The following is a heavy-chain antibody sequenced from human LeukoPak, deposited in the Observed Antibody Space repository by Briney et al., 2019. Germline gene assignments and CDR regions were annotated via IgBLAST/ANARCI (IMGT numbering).Heavy chain of an antibody. CDR3: AKEVWPTVTIPGWTYFDY. CDR1: GFTFDDYG. J-gene: IGHJ4*02. CDR2: INWNGGST. Sequence: GGSLRLSCAASGFTFDDYGMSWVRQAPGKGLEWVSGINWNGGSTGYADSVKGRFTISRDNSKNTLYLQMNSLRAEDTAVYYCAKEVWPTVTIPGWTYFDYWGQGALVTVSS. V-gene: IGHV3-20*04. D-gene: IGHD4-17*01.